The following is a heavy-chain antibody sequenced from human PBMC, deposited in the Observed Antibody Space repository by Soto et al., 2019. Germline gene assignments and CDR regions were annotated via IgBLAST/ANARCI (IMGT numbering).Heavy chain of an antibody. D-gene: IGHD3-9*01. Sequence: PSEPLSLTCAVYGGSFGGYYWSWIRQPPGKGLEWIGEINHSGSTNYNPSLKSRVTISVDTSKNQFSLKLSSVTAADTAVYYCARGLSVYYDILTGYYHRLPVGFDPWGQGTLVTVSS. CDR1: GGSFGGYY. J-gene: IGHJ5*02. CDR3: ARGLSVYYDILTGYYHRLPVGFDP. CDR2: INHSGST. V-gene: IGHV4-34*01.